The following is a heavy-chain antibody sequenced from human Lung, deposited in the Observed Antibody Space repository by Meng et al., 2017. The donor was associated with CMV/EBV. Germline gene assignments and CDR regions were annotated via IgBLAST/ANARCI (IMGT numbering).Heavy chain of an antibody. J-gene: IGHJ4*02. D-gene: IGHD3-10*01. CDR1: RGSINSGDYY. CDR2: IYYSGDT. V-gene: IGHV4-30-4*01. CDR3: AIQSAPYYYGSGRHFPD. Sequence: SCTVSRGSINSGDYYWSWIRQSPGKGLEWIGYIYYSGDTDYNPSLRSRVTISMDTSKNQFSLELSSVTAADTAVYFCAIQSAPYYYGSGRHFPDWXRGTLVTVSS.